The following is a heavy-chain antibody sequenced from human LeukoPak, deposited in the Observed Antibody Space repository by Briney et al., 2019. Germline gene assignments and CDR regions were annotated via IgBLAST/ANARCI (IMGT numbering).Heavy chain of an antibody. CDR3: ARQWLPYAFDI. V-gene: IGHV1-69*13. Sequence: ASVKVSCKASGGTFSSYAISWVRQAPGQGLEWMGGIIPILGTANYAQKFQGRVTITADESTSTAYMELSSLRSEDTAVYYCARQWLPYAFDIWGQGTMVTVSS. J-gene: IGHJ3*02. D-gene: IGHD3-22*01. CDR1: GGTFSSYA. CDR2: IIPILGTA.